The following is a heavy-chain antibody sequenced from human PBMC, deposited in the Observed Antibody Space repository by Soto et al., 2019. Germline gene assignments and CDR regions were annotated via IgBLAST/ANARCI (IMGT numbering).Heavy chain of an antibody. J-gene: IGHJ4*02. CDR1: GFTFSSYA. V-gene: IGHV3-23*01. D-gene: IGHD6-13*01. Sequence: GGSLRLSCAASGFTFSSYAMSWVRQAPGKGLEWVSAISGSGGSTYYADSVKGRFTIPRDNSKNTLYLQMNSLRAEDTAVYYCAKSQPSPSGSWYYFDYWGQGTLVTVSS. CDR3: AKSQPSPSGSWYYFDY. CDR2: ISGSGGST.